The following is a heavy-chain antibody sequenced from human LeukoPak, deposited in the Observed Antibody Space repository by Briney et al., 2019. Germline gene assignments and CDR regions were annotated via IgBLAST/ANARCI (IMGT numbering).Heavy chain of an antibody. CDR3: ATPVHNRPLRYCDWLHPGAFDI. D-gene: IGHD3-9*01. CDR2: FDPEDGET. J-gene: IGHJ3*02. CDR1: GYTLTELS. Sequence: ASVKVSCKVSGYTLTELSMHWVRQAPGQGLEWMGGFDPEDGETIYAQKFQGRVTMTEDTSTDTAYMELSSLRSEDTAVYYCATPVHNRPLRYCDWLHPGAFDIWGQGTMVTVSS. V-gene: IGHV1-24*01.